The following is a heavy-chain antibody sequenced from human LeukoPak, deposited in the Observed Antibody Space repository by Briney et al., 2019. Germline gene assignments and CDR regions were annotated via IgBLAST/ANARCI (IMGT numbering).Heavy chain of an antibody. J-gene: IGHJ5*02. V-gene: IGHV1-24*01. CDR3: ARVEGIWSSGWYGVENNWFDP. D-gene: IGHD6-19*01. CDR1: GYTLTELS. Sequence: ASVKVSCKVSGYTLTELSMHWVRQAPGKGLEWMGGFDPEDGETIYAQKFQGRVTMTEDTSTDTAYMELSSLRSEDTAVYYCARVEGIWSSGWYGVENNWFDPWGQGTLVTVSS. CDR2: FDPEDGET.